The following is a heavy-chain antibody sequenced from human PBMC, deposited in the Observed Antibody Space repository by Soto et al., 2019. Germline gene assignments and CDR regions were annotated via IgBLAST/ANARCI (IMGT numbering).Heavy chain of an antibody. D-gene: IGHD3-9*01. CDR3: ARVKYYYILTGYYPPDY. V-gene: IGHV3-21*01. Sequence: EVQLVESGGGLVKPGGSLRLSCAASGFTFSSYSMNWVRQAPGKGLEWVSSISSSSSYIYYADSVKGRFTISRDNAKNSLYLQMNGLRAEDTAVYYCARVKYYYILTGYYPPDYWGQGTLVTVSS. CDR1: GFTFSSYS. CDR2: ISSSSSYI. J-gene: IGHJ4*02.